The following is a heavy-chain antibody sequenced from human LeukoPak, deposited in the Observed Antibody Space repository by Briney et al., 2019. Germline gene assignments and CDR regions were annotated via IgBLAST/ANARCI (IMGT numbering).Heavy chain of an antibody. CDR3: ASEMRYARTLDY. J-gene: IGHJ4*02. D-gene: IGHD3-16*01. CDR1: GFTFSSYW. Sequence: GGSLRLSCAASGFTFSSYWMSWVHQAPGKGLEWVANIKQDGSEKYYVDSVKGRFTISRDNAKNSLYLQMNSLRAEDTAVYYCASEMRYARTLDYWGQGTLVTVSS. CDR2: IKQDGSEK. V-gene: IGHV3-7*01.